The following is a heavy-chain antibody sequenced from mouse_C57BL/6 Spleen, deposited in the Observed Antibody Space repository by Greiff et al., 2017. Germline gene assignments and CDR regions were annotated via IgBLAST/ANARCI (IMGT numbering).Heavy chain of an antibody. J-gene: IGHJ2*01. CDR3: ARLSSCYSDYFED. D-gene: IGHD3-2*02. CDR2: ISSGGSYT. CDR1: GFTFSSYG. Sequence: VQLQESGGDLVKPGGSLKLSCAASGFTFSSYGMSWVRQTPDKRLEWVATISSGGSYTYYPDSGKGRFTISRDTAKNTLYLQMSSLKSEDTAMYYCARLSSCYSDYFEDWGKGTTLTVSS. V-gene: IGHV5-6*01.